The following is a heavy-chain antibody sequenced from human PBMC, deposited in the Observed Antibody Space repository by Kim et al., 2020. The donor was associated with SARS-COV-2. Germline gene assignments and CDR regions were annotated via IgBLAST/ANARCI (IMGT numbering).Heavy chain of an antibody. V-gene: IGHV1-46*01. Sequence: ASVKVSCKASGYTFTSYYMHWVRQAPGQGLEWMGIINPSGGSTSYAQKFQGRVTMTRDTSTSTVYMELSSLRSEDTAVYYCAKSPKPPAEERWFDPWGQGTLVTVSS. CDR2: INPSGGST. CDR1: GYTFTSYY. CDR3: AKSPKPPAEERWFDP. J-gene: IGHJ5*02.